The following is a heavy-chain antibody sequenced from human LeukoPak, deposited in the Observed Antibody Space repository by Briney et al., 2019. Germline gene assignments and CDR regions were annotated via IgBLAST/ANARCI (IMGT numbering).Heavy chain of an antibody. CDR1: GFTFSSYS. CDR2: IKEDGSEK. V-gene: IGHV3-7*01. J-gene: IGHJ4*02. D-gene: IGHD4/OR15-4a*01. CDR3: AGSYGD. Sequence: GGSLRLSCAASGFTFSSYSMNWVRQAPGKGLEWVANIKEDGSEKYYVDSVKGRFIISRDNAKNSLYLQMNSLRAEDTAVYYCAGSYGDWGQGTLVTVSS.